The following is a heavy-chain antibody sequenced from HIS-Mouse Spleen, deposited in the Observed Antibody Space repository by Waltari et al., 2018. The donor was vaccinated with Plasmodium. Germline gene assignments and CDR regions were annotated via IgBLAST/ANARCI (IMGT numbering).Heavy chain of an antibody. J-gene: IGHJ4*02. CDR2: ISYDGSNK. CDR3: AKILSYSSSPEDY. Sequence: QVQLVESGGGVVQPGRSLRLTCAAYGFPLRSYGRHWVRQAPGKGLEWVAVISYDGSNKYYADSVKGRFTISRDNSKNTLYLQMNSLRAEDTAVYYCAKILSYSSSPEDYWGQGTLVTVSS. D-gene: IGHD6-6*01. V-gene: IGHV3-30*18. CDR1: GFPLRSYG.